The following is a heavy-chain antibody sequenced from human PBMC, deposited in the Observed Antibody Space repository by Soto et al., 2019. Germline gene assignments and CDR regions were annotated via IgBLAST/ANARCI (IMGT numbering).Heavy chain of an antibody. CDR3: AREGDGYNSFDY. J-gene: IGHJ4*02. Sequence: LRLSGAASGLTFSDYYMSWIRHAPGKGLEWVSYISSSSSYTNYADSVKGRFTISRDNAKNSLYLQMNSLRAEDTAVYYCAREGDGYNSFDYWGQGTLVTVSS. D-gene: IGHD5-12*01. CDR1: GLTFSDYY. CDR2: ISSSSSYT. V-gene: IGHV3-11*06.